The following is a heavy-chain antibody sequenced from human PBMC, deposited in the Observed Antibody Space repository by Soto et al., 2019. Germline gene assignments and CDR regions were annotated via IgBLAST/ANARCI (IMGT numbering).Heavy chain of an antibody. V-gene: IGHV1-18*01. CDR3: ASDECISTSGYVSY. CDR1: GYTFTSYG. CDR2: IRAYNGNT. J-gene: IGHJ4*02. Sequence: QVQRVQSGAEVKKPGASVKVSCKASGYTFTSYGISWVRQAPGQGLEWRGWIRAYNGNTNYGQKLKGRVTNTQDTSTHTADMELRSRRSDDTAMYYCASDECISTSGYVSYWGQGTLVTVSS. D-gene: IGHD2-2*01.